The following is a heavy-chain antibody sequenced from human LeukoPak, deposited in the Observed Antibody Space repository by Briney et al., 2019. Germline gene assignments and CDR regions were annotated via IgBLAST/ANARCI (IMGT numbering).Heavy chain of an antibody. V-gene: IGHV4-34*01. J-gene: IGHJ4*02. D-gene: IGHD3-10*01. CDR3: ARFDRRILRGDILAIDY. Sequence: SDTLSLTCAVYGGSFSAHNWTWIRQPPGKGLEWIGEINHSGSTNYNPSLESRVTISLDTSKNQFSLRLNSVTAADTAVYYCARFDRRILRGDILAIDYWGQGTPVTVSS. CDR1: GGSFSAHN. CDR2: INHSGST.